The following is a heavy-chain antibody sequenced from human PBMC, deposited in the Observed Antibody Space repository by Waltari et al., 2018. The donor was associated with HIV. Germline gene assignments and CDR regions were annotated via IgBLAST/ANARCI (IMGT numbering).Heavy chain of an antibody. Sequence: EVQLVESGGGLVQPGGSLRLSCAASGFTFSSYWMSWVRQAPGKGLEWVANIKQDGSEKYYVDSVKGRFTISRDNAKNSLYLQMNSLRAEDTAVYYCLREGDYSNYGGGGMDVWGQGTTVTVSS. CDR1: GFTFSSYW. CDR3: LREGDYSNYGGGGMDV. CDR2: IKQDGSEK. D-gene: IGHD4-4*01. J-gene: IGHJ6*02. V-gene: IGHV3-7*03.